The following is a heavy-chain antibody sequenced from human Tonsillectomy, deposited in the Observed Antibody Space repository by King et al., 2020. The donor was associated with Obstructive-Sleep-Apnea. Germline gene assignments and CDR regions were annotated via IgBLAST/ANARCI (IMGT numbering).Heavy chain of an antibody. CDR1: GFIFSSYW. J-gene: IGHJ4*02. Sequence: VQLVEYGGGLVQPGGSLRLSCAASGFIFSSYWMSWVRQAPGKGLEWVANIKQDGSEKYYVDSVKGRFTISRDNAKNSLFLQMNGLRAEDTAVYYCARIKYGGDSYYFDYWGQGTLVTVSS. CDR2: IKQDGSEK. CDR3: ARIKYGGDSYYFDY. V-gene: IGHV3-7*01. D-gene: IGHD4-23*01.